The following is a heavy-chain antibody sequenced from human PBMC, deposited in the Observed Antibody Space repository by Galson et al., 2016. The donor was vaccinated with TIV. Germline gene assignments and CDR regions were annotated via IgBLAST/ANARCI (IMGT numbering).Heavy chain of an antibody. V-gene: IGHV1-2*02. CDR3: ARDPAPAGQWGYDY. D-gene: IGHD2-15*01. CDR1: GYTFTAYY. CDR2: INPNRGAT. J-gene: IGHJ4*02. Sequence: SVKVSCKASGYTFTAYYMNWVRQAPGQRLEWMAGINPNRGATYYGQSFKGSVTMTRDNSTSTVYLDLSSLRAGDTALYYCARDPAPAGQWGYDYWGQGTLVTVSS.